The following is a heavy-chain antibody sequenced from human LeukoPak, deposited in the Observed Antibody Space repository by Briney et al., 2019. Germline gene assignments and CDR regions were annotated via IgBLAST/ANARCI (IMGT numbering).Heavy chain of an antibody. CDR3: ARVEVEYDYVWGSYRYNDY. D-gene: IGHD3-16*02. CDR2: ISSSSSTI. V-gene: IGHV3-48*01. J-gene: IGHJ4*02. CDR1: GFTFSSYS. Sequence: PGGSLRLSCAASGFTFSSYSMNWVRQAPGKGLEWVSYISSSSSTIYYADSVKGRFTISRDNAKNSLYLQMNSLRAEDTAVYYCARVEVEYDYVWGSYRYNDYWGQGTLVTVSS.